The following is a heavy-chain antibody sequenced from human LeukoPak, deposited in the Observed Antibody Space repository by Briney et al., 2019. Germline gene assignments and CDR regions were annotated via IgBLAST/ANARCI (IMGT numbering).Heavy chain of an antibody. CDR3: AKDEVYYYDSSGYYGFDY. J-gene: IGHJ4*02. Sequence: QPGGSLRLSCAASGFTFSSYAMSWVRQAPGKGLEWVSAISGSGGSTYYADSVKGRFTISRDNSKNTLYLQMNSLRAEDTAVYYCAKDEVYYYDSSGYYGFDYWGQGTLVTVSS. D-gene: IGHD3-22*01. CDR1: GFTFSSYA. V-gene: IGHV3-23*01. CDR2: ISGSGGST.